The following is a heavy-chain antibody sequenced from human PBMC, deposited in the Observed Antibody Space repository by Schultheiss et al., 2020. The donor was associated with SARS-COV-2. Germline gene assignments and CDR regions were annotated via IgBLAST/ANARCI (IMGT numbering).Heavy chain of an antibody. J-gene: IGHJ4*02. CDR2: INHSGST. CDR3: ARGQQLSSLFDY. Sequence: SQTLSLTCTVSGGSISSSSYYWGWIRQPPGKGLEWIGEINHSGSTNYNPSLKSRVTISVDTSKNQFSLKLSSVTAADTAVYYCARGQQLSSLFDYWGQGTLVTVSS. D-gene: IGHD1-1*01. V-gene: IGHV4-39*07. CDR1: GGSISSSSYY.